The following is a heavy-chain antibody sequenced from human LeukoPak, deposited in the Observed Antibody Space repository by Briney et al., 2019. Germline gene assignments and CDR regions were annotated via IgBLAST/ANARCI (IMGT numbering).Heavy chain of an antibody. V-gene: IGHV4-34*01. J-gene: IGHJ5*02. CDR2: INHSGST. D-gene: IGHD6-13*01. CDR1: GGSFSGYY. Sequence: SETLSLTCAVYGGSFSGYYLSWVRQPPGKGLEWIGEINHSGSTNYNPSIERRVTISVGTSKNQFSLHLTSVTAADTAVYYCARLYIGGYSRSTNYNWFDPWGQGTLVTVSS. CDR3: ARLYIGGYSRSTNYNWFDP.